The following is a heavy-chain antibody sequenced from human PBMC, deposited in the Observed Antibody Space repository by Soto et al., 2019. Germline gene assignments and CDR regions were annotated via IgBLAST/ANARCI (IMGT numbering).Heavy chain of an antibody. V-gene: IGHV1-2*04. D-gene: IGHD3-9*01. CDR2: INPNSGGT. J-gene: IGHJ4*02. CDR1: GDTFTGYD. Sequence: ASVKVSCKASGDTFTGYDMHWVRQAPGQGLEWMGWINPNSGGTNYAQKFQGWVTMTRDTSISTAYMELSRLRSDDTAVYYCARSSYYDILTGYYPFDYWGQGTLVTVSS. CDR3: ARSSYYDILTGYYPFDY.